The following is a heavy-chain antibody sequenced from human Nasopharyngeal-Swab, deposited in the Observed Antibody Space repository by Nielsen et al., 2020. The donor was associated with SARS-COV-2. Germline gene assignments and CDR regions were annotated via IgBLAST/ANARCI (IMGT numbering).Heavy chain of an antibody. J-gene: IGHJ4*02. CDR1: GGSISSSGYY. D-gene: IGHD6-19*01. V-gene: IGHV4-30-4*01. CDR2: IYYSGST. CDR3: ARVRGWWFDY. Sequence: SETLSLTCAVSGGSISSSGYYWSWIRQPPGKGLEWIGYIYYSGSTYYNPSLKSRVTISVDTSKNQFSLKLSSVTAADTAVYYCARVRGWWFDYWGQGTLVTVSS.